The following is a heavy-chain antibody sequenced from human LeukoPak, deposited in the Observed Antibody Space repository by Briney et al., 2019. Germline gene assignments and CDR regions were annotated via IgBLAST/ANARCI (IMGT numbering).Heavy chain of an antibody. V-gene: IGHV3-30-3*01. D-gene: IGHD3-10*01. Sequence: GRSLRLSCAASGFTFSSYAMHWVRQAPGKGLEWVAVISYDGSNKYYADSVKGRFTISRDNSKSTLYLQMNSLRAEDTAVYYCARDRGIFITMMDVWGQGTTVTASS. CDR1: GFTFSSYA. CDR2: ISYDGSNK. CDR3: ARDRGIFITMMDV. J-gene: IGHJ6*02.